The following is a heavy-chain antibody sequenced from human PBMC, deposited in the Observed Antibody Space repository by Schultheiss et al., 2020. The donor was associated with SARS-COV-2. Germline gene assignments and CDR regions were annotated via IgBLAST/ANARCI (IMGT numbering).Heavy chain of an antibody. Sequence: ASVKVSCKASGGTFSSYAISWVRQAPGQGLEWMGWINPNSGGTNYAQKFQGRVTMTRDTSISTAYMELSSLRSEDTAVYYCARERGQNWFDPWGQGTLVTVSS. D-gene: IGHD3-16*01. CDR1: GGTFSSYA. J-gene: IGHJ5*02. CDR3: ARERGQNWFDP. CDR2: INPNSGGT. V-gene: IGHV1-2*02.